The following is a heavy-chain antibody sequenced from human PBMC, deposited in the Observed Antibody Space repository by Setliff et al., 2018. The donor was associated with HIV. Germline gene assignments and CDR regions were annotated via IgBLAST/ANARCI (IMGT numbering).Heavy chain of an antibody. CDR3: ARGRYRSRWYASDHYYIDV. CDR1: GGSISSSSYY. J-gene: IGHJ6*03. Sequence: ASETLSLTCTVSGGSISSSSYYWGWIRQPPGKGLQWIGSIYYRGSTYYNPSLKSRVTISVDTSKNQFSLKLRSVTAADTALYYCARGRYRSRWYASDHYYIDVWGQGTTVTVSS. V-gene: IGHV4-39*01. CDR2: IYYRGST. D-gene: IGHD6-13*01.